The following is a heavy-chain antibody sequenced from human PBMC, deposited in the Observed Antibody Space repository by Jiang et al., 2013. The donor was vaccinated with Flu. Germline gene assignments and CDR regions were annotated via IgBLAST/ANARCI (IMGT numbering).Heavy chain of an antibody. V-gene: IGHV2-5*01. Sequence: SDDKRYSPSLKSRLTITKDTSKNQVVLTMTNMDPVDTATYYCAHTADYYDSSGYYPDAFDIWGQGTMVTVSS. CDR3: AHTADYYDSSGYYPDAFDI. J-gene: IGHJ3*02. CDR2: SDDK. D-gene: IGHD3-22*01.